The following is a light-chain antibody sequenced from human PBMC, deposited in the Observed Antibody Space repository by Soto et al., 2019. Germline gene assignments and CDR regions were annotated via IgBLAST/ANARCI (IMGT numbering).Light chain of an antibody. CDR1: QSVSSA. V-gene: IGKV3-15*01. Sequence: EIVMTQSPATLSVSPGERATLSCRASQSVSSALAWYQQKPGQAPRLLVYDVSSRATGIPARFSGSGSETEFTISISSLQSEDFAVYYCQQYNNWPLTFGGGTKVEIK. J-gene: IGKJ4*01. CDR3: QQYNNWPLT. CDR2: DVS.